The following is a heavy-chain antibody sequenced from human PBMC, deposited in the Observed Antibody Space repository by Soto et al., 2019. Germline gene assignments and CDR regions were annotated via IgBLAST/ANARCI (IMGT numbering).Heavy chain of an antibody. Sequence: SETLARTCVVSDGSISTYDWWTWVRHPPGKGLEWIGKMFHSGGADYSPSLKSRVTISADSSKNNFSLRLAAVTAADTAVYYCATVNVDSIIESWGQATKVTVSS. J-gene: IGHJ4*02. CDR2: MFHSGGA. CDR3: ATVNVDSIIES. V-gene: IGHV4-4*02. CDR1: DGSISTYDW. D-gene: IGHD3-3*01.